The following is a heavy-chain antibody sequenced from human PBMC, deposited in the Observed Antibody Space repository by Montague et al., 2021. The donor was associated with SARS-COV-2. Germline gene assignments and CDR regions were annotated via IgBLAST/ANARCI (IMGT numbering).Heavy chain of an antibody. D-gene: IGHD1-26*01. J-gene: IGHJ5*02. V-gene: IGHV4-34*01. CDR1: GGSFSDNY. Sequence: SETLSLTCAVYGGSFSDNYWSWIRKPPGKGLEWIGEINHRGTSNYNPSLKSRVSISVDTSKNQFSLSLTSVTAADSAVYYCARLRRGTYYVSFDPWGQGTLVGVSS. CDR3: ARLRRGTYYVSFDP. CDR2: INHRGTS.